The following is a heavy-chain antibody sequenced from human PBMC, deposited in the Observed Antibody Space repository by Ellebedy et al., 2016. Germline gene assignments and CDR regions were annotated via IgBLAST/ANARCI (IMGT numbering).Heavy chain of an antibody. CDR3: ARHPSGTALDHVDV. CDR2: INHSGSS. CDR1: GGTFSDYY. Sequence: SETLSLTXAVFGGTFSDYYWSWIRQPPGKGLEWIGEINHSGSSNYNPSLKSRVTISVDTSKNQFSLKLRSVTAADTAVYFCARHPSGTALDHVDVWGKGTTVTVSS. V-gene: IGHV4-34*01. J-gene: IGHJ6*04. D-gene: IGHD1-1*01.